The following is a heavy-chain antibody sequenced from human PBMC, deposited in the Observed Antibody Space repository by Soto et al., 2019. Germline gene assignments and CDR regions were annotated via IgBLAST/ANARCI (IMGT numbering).Heavy chain of an antibody. V-gene: IGHV1-69*01. D-gene: IGHD3-10*01. CDR2: IIPIFGTA. CDR1: GCTFSSYA. CDR3: AREGYYGSGSQANFDY. Sequence: QVQLVQSGAEVKKPGSSVKVSCKASGCTFSSYAISWVRQAPGQGLEWMGGIIPIFGTANYAQKFQGRVTITADESTRTAYMELSSLRAEATAVYYCAREGYYGSGSQANFDYWGQGTLVTVSS. J-gene: IGHJ4*02.